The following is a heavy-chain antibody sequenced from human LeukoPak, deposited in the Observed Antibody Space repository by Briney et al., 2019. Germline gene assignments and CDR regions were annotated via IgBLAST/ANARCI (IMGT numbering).Heavy chain of an antibody. V-gene: IGHV1-69*05. CDR2: IIPILYTA. Sequence: GASVKVSCKASGGTFSSYAISWVRQAPGQGLVWMGRIIPILYTAKYAQKFQGRVTITTDESTSTAYMELSSLRSEDTAVYYCARVYPERYYFDYWGQGTLVTVSS. J-gene: IGHJ4*02. CDR1: GGTFSSYA. D-gene: IGHD2-2*02. CDR3: ARVYPERYYFDY.